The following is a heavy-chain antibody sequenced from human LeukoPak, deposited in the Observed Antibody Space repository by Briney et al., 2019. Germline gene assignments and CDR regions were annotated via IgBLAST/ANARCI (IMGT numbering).Heavy chain of an antibody. CDR3: ARQISYSNAWTTI. D-gene: IGHD5-18*01. V-gene: IGHV4-59*08. J-gene: IGHJ3*02. Sequence: PSETLSLTCTVSGGSMSNNYWSWLRQPPGKGLERIGYISYRGDTSYNPSLKSRVTISEDTSKNQFSLKLSSVTAADTAVYFCARQISYSNAWTTIWGQGTMVTVSS. CDR1: GGSMSNNY. CDR2: ISYRGDT.